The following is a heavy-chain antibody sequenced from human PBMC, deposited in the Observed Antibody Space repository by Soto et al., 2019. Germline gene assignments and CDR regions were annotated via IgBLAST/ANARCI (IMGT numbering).Heavy chain of an antibody. CDR1: GGSISSTNW. D-gene: IGHD2-15*01. Sequence: SETLSLTCVVSGGSISSTNWWTWVRQTPGKGLEWIGEVYHSGSTKYNPSLKSRVTISVDTSKNQFSLKLSSVTAADTAVYYRARHTPAISISDHWGQGTLVTVSS. CDR3: ARHTPAISISDH. J-gene: IGHJ4*02. CDR2: VYHSGST. V-gene: IGHV4-4*02.